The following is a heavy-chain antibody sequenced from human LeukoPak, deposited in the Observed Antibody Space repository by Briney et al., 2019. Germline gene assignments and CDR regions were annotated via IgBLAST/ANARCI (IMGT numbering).Heavy chain of an antibody. CDR2: ISAYNGNT. V-gene: IGHV1-18*01. CDR3: ARADTYYYDSSGYYPPAAD. J-gene: IGHJ4*02. CDR1: GYTFTSYG. D-gene: IGHD3-22*01. Sequence: AASVKVSCKASGYTFTSYGISWVRQAPGQGLEWMGWISAYNGNTNYAQKLQGRVTMTTDTSTSTAYMELRSLRSDDTAVYYCARADTYYYDSSGYYPPAADWGQGTLVTVSS.